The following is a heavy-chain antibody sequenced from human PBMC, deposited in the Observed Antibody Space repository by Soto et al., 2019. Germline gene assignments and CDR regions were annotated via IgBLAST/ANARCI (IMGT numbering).Heavy chain of an antibody. CDR1: GYTFTGYY. CDR3: ARELAAAGLVFDY. Sequence: SVKVSCKASGYTFTGYYMHWVRQAPGQGLEWMGWINPNSGGTNYAQKFQGWVTMTRDTSISTAYMELSRLRSDDTAVYYCARELAAAGLVFDYWGQGTLVTVAS. CDR2: INPNSGGT. J-gene: IGHJ4*02. V-gene: IGHV1-2*04. D-gene: IGHD6-13*01.